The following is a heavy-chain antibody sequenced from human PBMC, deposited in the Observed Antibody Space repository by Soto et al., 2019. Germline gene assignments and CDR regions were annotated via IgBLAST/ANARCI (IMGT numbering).Heavy chain of an antibody. CDR3: ARAYYYDSSGYYAFDI. V-gene: IGHV3-53*01. D-gene: IGHD3-22*01. Sequence: PGGSLRLSCAASGFTVSSNYMSWVRQAPGKGLEWVSVIYSGGSTYYADSVKGRFTISRDNSKNTLYLQMNSLRAEDTAVYYCARAYYYDSSGYYAFDIWGQGTMVTVSS. J-gene: IGHJ3*02. CDR2: IYSGGST. CDR1: GFTVSSNY.